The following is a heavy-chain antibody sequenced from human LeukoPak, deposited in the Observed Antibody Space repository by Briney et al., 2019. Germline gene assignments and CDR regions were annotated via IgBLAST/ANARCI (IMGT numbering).Heavy chain of an antibody. D-gene: IGHD2-8*01. CDR1: GGSLSGYY. Sequence: SETLSLTCAVYGGSLSGYYWSWIRQPPGKGLEWIGEINHSGSTNYNPSLKSRVTISVDTSKNQFSLKLSSVTAADTAVYYCARAPYVQSILFRRPIDYWGQGTLVTVSS. V-gene: IGHV4-34*01. CDR2: INHSGST. J-gene: IGHJ4*02. CDR3: ARAPYVQSILFRRPIDY.